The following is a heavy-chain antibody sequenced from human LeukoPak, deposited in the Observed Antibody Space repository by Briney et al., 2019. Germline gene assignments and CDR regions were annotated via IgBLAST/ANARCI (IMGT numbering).Heavy chain of an antibody. Sequence: PSETLSLTCTVSGVSLSSYYCTWIPQPPGKGLEWIGYIHYSGSTTYNPSLTSRVTISVDTSKNQFSLKLSSVTAADTAVYYCARSSCKWSGDYYYHYMDVWGRGTTVTISS. V-gene: IGHV4-59*01. CDR3: ARSSCKWSGDYYYHYMDV. J-gene: IGHJ6*03. D-gene: IGHD3-10*02. CDR1: GVSLSSYY. CDR2: IHYSGST.